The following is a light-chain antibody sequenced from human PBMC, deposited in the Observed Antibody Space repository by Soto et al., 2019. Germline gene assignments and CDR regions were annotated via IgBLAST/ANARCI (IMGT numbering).Light chain of an antibody. CDR1: QSISSY. CDR2: AAS. J-gene: IGKJ4*01. CDR3: QQLNSTSLT. V-gene: IGKV1-39*01. Sequence: DIQMTQSPSSLSASVGDRVTIPCRASQSISSYLNWYQQKPGKAPKLLIYAASSLQSGVPSRFSGSGSGTEFTLTISSLHPDDFATYYCQQLNSTSLTFGGGTKVDIK.